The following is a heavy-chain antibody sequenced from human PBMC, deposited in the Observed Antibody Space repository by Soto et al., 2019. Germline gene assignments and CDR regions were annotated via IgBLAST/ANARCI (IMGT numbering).Heavy chain of an antibody. CDR2: INAGNGNT. CDR3: ARARYSSGWYSGYFDY. V-gene: IGHV1-3*01. CDR1: GYTFTSYA. Sequence: ASLKVSCKASGYTFTSYAMHWVRQAPGQRLEWMGWINAGNGNTKYSQKFQGRVTITRDTSASTAYMELSSLRSEDTAVYYCARARYSSGWYSGYFDYWGQGTLVTVSS. D-gene: IGHD6-19*01. J-gene: IGHJ4*02.